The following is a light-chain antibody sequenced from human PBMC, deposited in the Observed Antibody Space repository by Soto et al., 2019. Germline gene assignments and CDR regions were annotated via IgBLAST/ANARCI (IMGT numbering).Light chain of an antibody. V-gene: IGLV2-23*01. Sequence: QSALTQPASVSGSPGQSITISCTGTNSDVGSHNFVSWYQQYPGKAPKLLIYEASKGPSGLSNRFSGSKSGNTAFLTISGLQAEDEADYYCCSLTNGATWVFGGGTKLTVL. CDR2: EAS. J-gene: IGLJ3*02. CDR1: NSDVGSHNF. CDR3: CSLTNGATWV.